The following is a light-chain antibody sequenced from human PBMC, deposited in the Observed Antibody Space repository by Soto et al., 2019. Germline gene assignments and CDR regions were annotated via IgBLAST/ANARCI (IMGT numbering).Light chain of an antibody. V-gene: IGKV3-15*01. J-gene: IGKJ4*01. Sequence: EIVMTQSPATLSMSPGERATLSCRASQSVSSYLAWYQQKPGQAPRLLIYGPSTRATGIPARFSGSGSGTEFTLSISSLQSEDFAVYYCQQYHNWPLTFGGGTKVEVK. CDR1: QSVSSY. CDR3: QQYHNWPLT. CDR2: GPS.